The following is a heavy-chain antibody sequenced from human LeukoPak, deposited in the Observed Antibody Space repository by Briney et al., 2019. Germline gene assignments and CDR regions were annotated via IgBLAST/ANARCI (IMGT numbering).Heavy chain of an antibody. J-gene: IGHJ4*02. CDR3: AKGDSSSVPQEGPDY. D-gene: IGHD6-13*01. CDR1: GYTFTGYY. Sequence: GASVKVSCKASGYTFTGYYMHWVRQAPGQGLEWMGWINPNSGGTNYAQKFQGRVTMTRDTSISTAYMELSRLRSDDTAVYYCAKGDSSSVPQEGPDYWGQGTLVTVSS. V-gene: IGHV1-2*02. CDR2: INPNSGGT.